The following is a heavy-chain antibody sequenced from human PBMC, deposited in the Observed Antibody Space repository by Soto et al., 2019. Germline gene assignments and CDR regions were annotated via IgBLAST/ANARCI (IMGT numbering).Heavy chain of an antibody. D-gene: IGHD6-19*01. CDR2: ISGSGDST. V-gene: IGHV3-23*01. CDR1: GFTFSGYA. J-gene: IGHJ4*02. CDR3: ARRSSGWYFDY. Sequence: EVQLLESGGGLVQPGGSLRLSCAASGFTFSGYAMNWVRQAPGKGLEWVSVISGSGDSTYYADSVKGRFTISRVNSKNTLYLQMNSLRAEDTAVYYCARRSSGWYFDYWGQGTLVTVSS.